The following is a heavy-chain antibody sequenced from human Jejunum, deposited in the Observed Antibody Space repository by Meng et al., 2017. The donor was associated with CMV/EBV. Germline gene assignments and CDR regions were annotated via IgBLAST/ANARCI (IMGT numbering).Heavy chain of an antibody. CDR1: GGSISNYY. J-gene: IGHJ4*02. CDR2: IHYNGRK. Sequence: LTCSVSGGSISNYYWSWIRQNRGKGLEWIGYIHYNGRKNYNTSLKSRVTMSVDTSKSQFSLRLNSLTTADTAVYYCARGRTSHFDYWGEGTLVTVSS. V-gene: IGHV4-59*01. CDR3: ARGRTSHFDY. D-gene: IGHD2-2*01.